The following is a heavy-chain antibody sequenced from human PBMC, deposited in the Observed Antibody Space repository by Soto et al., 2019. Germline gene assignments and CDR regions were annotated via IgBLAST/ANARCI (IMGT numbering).Heavy chain of an antibody. CDR2: ISTYRGHT. V-gene: IGHV1-18*01. CDR3: ARGDYGDY. Sequence: QVQLVQSGAEVKKPGASVKVSCRASGYTFTTYGVNWVRQAPGQGLEWMGWISTYRGHTDYPQKLQGRVTMTTDTSTATAYMELRSLTSDDTAVYFCARGDYGDYWGQGTLVTVSS. CDR1: GYTFTTYG. J-gene: IGHJ4*02.